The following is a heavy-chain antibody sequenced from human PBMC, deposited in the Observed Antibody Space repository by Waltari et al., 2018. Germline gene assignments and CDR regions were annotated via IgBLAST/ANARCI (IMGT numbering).Heavy chain of an antibody. CDR2: IYYSGST. Sequence: QLQLQESGPGLVKPSETLSLTCTVSGCSISSSSYYCGWFRQPTGKGLEWIGSIYYSGSTYYNPSLKSRVTISVDTSKNQFSLKLSSVTAADTAVYYCASLYYYDSSGYYPNLYWGQGTLVTVSS. V-gene: IGHV4-39*07. D-gene: IGHD3-22*01. CDR3: ASLYYYDSSGYYPNLY. CDR1: GCSISSSSYY. J-gene: IGHJ4*02.